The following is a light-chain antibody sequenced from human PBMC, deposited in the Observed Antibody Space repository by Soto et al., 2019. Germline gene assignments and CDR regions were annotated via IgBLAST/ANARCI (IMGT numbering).Light chain of an antibody. V-gene: IGLV1-44*01. CDR3: AAWDDSLNAWV. Sequence: QSVVTQPPSASQTPGQRVTISCSGSRSNVGRNSVSWYQHAPGTAPKLLIYSHDQRPSGVPDRISASRSGTAASLAISGLRSEDEAFYYCAAWDDSLNAWVFGGGTQLTVL. CDR2: SHD. J-gene: IGLJ3*02. CDR1: RSNVGRNS.